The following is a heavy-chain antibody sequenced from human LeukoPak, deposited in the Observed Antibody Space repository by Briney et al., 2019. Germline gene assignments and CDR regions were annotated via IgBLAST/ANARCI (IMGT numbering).Heavy chain of an antibody. CDR2: ISWNSGSI. J-gene: IGHJ6*02. D-gene: IGHD2-2*01. CDR1: GFTFDDYA. CDR3: AKDMSDLHCSSTSCYKYGMDV. Sequence: GGSLRLSCAASGFTFDDYAMHWVRQAPGKGLEWASGISWNSGSIGYADSVKGRFTISRDNAKNSLYLQMNSLRAEDTALYYCAKDMSDLHCSSTSCYKYGMDVWGQGTTVTVSS. V-gene: IGHV3-9*01.